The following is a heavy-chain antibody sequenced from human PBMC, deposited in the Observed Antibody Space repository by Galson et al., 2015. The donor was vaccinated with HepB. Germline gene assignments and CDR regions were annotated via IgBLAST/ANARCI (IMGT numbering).Heavy chain of an antibody. Sequence: SLRLSCAASGFTFSSNAMSWVRQAPGKGLEWVSSISGSGGSTYYADSVKGRFTISRDNSKNTLYLQMNSLRAEDTAVYYCAKAVVRYSYGTDFDYWGQGTLVTVSS. CDR2: ISGSGGST. V-gene: IGHV3-23*01. CDR1: GFTFSSNA. D-gene: IGHD5-18*01. J-gene: IGHJ4*02. CDR3: AKAVVRYSYGTDFDY.